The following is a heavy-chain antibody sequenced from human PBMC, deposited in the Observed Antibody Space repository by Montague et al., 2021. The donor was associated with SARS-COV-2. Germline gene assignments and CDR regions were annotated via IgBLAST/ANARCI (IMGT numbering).Heavy chain of an antibody. CDR1: GDSVKRDSYY. V-gene: IGHV4-61*02. Sequence: TLSLTCTVSGDSVKRDSYYWNWIRQPAGKGLEWIGRIFTSGTIGRIHSGGNTKYNPSLKSRVSISVDMSKKQISLKLSSVTASDTAVYYCASSVALIEMSATNFDYWGQGILVTVSS. J-gene: IGHJ4*02. D-gene: IGHD5-24*01. CDR3: ASSVALIEMSATNFDY. CDR2: IFTSGTIGRIHSGGNT.